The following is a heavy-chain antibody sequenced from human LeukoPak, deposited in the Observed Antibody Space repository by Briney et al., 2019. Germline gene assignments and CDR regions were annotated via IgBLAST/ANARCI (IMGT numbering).Heavy chain of an antibody. CDR1: GFTFSSYW. Sequence: PGGSLRLSCAASGFTFSSYWMSWVRQAPGKGLEWVSYISSSGSTIYYADSVKGRFTISRDNAKNSLYLQMNSLRAEDTAVYYCARVTAMVSAFDIWGQGTMVTVSS. V-gene: IGHV3-48*04. D-gene: IGHD5-18*01. CDR3: ARVTAMVSAFDI. CDR2: ISSSGSTI. J-gene: IGHJ3*02.